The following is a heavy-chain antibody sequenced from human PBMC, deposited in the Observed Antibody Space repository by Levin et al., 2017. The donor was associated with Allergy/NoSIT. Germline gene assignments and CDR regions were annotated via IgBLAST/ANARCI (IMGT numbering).Heavy chain of an antibody. CDR2: IYHSGST. Sequence: PSETLSLTCAVSGGSISSGGYSWSWIRQPPGKGLEWIGYIYHSGSTYYNPSLKSRVTISVDRSKNQFSLKLSSVTAADTAVYYCAREDYGDSVFDPWGQGTLVTVSS. V-gene: IGHV4-30-2*01. J-gene: IGHJ5*02. CDR1: GGSISSGGYS. CDR3: AREDYGDSVFDP. D-gene: IGHD4-17*01.